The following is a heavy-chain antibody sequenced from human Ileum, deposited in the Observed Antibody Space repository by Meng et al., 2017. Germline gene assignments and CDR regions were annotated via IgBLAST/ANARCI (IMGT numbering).Heavy chain of an antibody. D-gene: IGHD3-16*01. Sequence: HPQLQESGPGPVMRSWTMSVTCSDSAYSIIYSSYYWGWVRQPPGQGLEWIGCIYDKGNTYYSPSLKSLASISVDTSKNQFSLRLSSVTAADTAVYYCARPAVTTALGGFDYWGQGTLVTVSS. V-gene: IGHV4-39*01. CDR2: IYDKGNT. J-gene: IGHJ4*02. CDR1: AYSIIYSSYY. CDR3: ARPAVTTALGGFDY.